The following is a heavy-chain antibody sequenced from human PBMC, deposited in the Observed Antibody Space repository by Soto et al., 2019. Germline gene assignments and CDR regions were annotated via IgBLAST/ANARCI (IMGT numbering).Heavy chain of an antibody. V-gene: IGHV4-4*02. J-gene: IGHJ5*02. CDR2: IYHSGST. D-gene: IGHD6-6*01. CDR1: SGSISSSNW. Sequence: SETLSLTCAVSSGSISSSNWWSWVRQPPGQGLEWIGEIYHSGSTNYNPSLKSRVTISVDKSKNQFSLKLSSVTAADTAVYYCARAEIAARDWFDPWGQGTLVTVSS. CDR3: ARAEIAARDWFDP.